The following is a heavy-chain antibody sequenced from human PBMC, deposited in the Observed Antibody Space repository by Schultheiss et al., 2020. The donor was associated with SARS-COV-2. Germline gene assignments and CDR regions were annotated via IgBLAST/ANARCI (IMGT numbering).Heavy chain of an antibody. CDR3: ARDSSLYPSYYYYMDV. J-gene: IGHJ6*03. CDR2: IYYSGST. Sequence: SETLSLTCTVSGGSISSYYWSWIRQPPGKGLEWIGYIYYSGSTNYNPSLKSRVTISVDTSKNQFSLKLSSVTAADTAVYYCARDSSLYPSYYYYMDVWGKGTTVTVSS. D-gene: IGHD2-2*01. V-gene: IGHV4-59*12. CDR1: GGSISSYY.